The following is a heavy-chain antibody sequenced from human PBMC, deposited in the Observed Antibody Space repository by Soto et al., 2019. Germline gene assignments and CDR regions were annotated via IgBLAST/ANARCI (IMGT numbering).Heavy chain of an antibody. Sequence: GGSLRLSCAASGFTFSSYAMHWVRQAPGKGLEWVAVISYDGRNKHYADSVKGRFTISRDNSKNTLYPQMNSLRAEDTAVYYCARDFAARPTNWFDPWGQGTLVTVSS. CDR1: GFTFSSYA. J-gene: IGHJ5*02. CDR3: ARDFAARPTNWFDP. CDR2: ISYDGRNK. V-gene: IGHV3-30*04. D-gene: IGHD6-6*01.